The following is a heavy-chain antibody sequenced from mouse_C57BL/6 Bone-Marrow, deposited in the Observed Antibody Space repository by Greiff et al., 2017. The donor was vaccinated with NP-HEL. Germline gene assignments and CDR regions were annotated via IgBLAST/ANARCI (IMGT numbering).Heavy chain of an antibody. Sequence: EVQLQQSGAELVRPGASVKLSCTASGFNIKDDYMHWVKQRPEQGLEWIGWIDPENGDTEYASKFQGKATLPADTSSNTAYLQLSSLASEDTAVYYCTSYYGNWGFAYWGQGTLVTVSA. D-gene: IGHD2-10*01. CDR3: TSYYGNWGFAY. J-gene: IGHJ3*01. V-gene: IGHV14-4*01. CDR2: IDPENGDT. CDR1: GFNIKDDY.